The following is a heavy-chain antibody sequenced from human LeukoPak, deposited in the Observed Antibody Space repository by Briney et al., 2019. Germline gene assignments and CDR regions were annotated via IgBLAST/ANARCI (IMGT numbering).Heavy chain of an antibody. D-gene: IGHD3-22*01. V-gene: IGHV3-30-3*01. CDR3: ARIWYYDTSGRGGAENGFDI. Sequence: PGGSLRLSCVASGFTFSKYAMHWVRQAPGKGLEWLAVMSYDGNTEFYADSVKGRFIISRDNSKNTLYLEMNSLRPEDTAFYFCARIWYYDTSGRGGAENGFDIWGQGTLVTVSS. CDR1: GFTFSKYA. J-gene: IGHJ3*02. CDR2: MSYDGNTE.